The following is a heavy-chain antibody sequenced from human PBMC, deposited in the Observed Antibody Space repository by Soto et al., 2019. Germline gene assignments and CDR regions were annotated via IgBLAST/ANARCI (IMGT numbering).Heavy chain of an antibody. CDR3: ASATTPTEY. J-gene: IGHJ4*02. Sequence: PGGSLRLSCAASGSTFNNYGMVWVRQTPAKGLEWVATISASGSSTDYLDSVKGRFTIARDNSRNILFLQLNSLTADDTAVYYCASATTPTEYWGQGTQVTVSS. CDR1: GSTFNNYG. V-gene: IGHV3-23*01. D-gene: IGHD4-17*01. CDR2: ISASGSST.